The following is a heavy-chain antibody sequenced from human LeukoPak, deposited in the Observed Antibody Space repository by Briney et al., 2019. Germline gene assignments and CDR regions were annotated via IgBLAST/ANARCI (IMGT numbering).Heavy chain of an antibody. Sequence: SETLSLTCAVSGDSISNYCWSWIRQPPGKGLEWIGSIYHSGSTYYNPSLKSRVTISVDTSKNQFSLKLSSVTAADTAVYYCARRELRLGELSFNGLDPWGQGTLVTVSS. CDR3: ARRELRLGELSFNGLDP. CDR2: IYHSGST. D-gene: IGHD3-16*02. CDR1: GDSISNYC. J-gene: IGHJ5*02. V-gene: IGHV4-38-2*01.